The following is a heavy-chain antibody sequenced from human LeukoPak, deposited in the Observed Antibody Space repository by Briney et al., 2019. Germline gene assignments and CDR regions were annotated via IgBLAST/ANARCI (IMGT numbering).Heavy chain of an antibody. CDR3: ARLDYYDSSASFDY. CDR1: GGSISSYY. V-gene: IGHV4-59*12. Sequence: SETLSLTCTVSGGSISSYYWSWIRQPPGKGLVWIGYIHYSGSTHYNPSLKSRVTMSVDTSKNQFSLKLSSVTAADTAVYCCARLDYYDSSASFDYWGQGTLVTVSS. D-gene: IGHD3-22*01. CDR2: IHYSGST. J-gene: IGHJ4*02.